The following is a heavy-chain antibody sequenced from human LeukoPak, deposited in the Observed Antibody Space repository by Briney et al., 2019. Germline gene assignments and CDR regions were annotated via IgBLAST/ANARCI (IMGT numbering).Heavy chain of an antibody. Sequence: GGSLRLSCAASGFTFSDHYMDWVRQAPGKGLEWVGRTRNKANSNTTEYAASVKGRFTISRDDSKNSLYLQMNSLKTEDTAVYYCASTRKTYYDSSGYHFDYWGQGTLVTVSS. V-gene: IGHV3-72*01. CDR2: TRNKANSNTT. J-gene: IGHJ4*02. CDR3: ASTRKTYYDSSGYHFDY. D-gene: IGHD3-22*01. CDR1: GFTFSDHY.